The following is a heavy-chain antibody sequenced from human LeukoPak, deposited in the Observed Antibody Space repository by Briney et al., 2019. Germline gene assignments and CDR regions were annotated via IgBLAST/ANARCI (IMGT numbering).Heavy chain of an antibody. CDR1: GGSISSGGYS. J-gene: IGHJ4*02. D-gene: IGHD4-17*01. CDR2: IYHSGST. V-gene: IGHV4-30-2*01. CDR3: ARGLDYGDNEGYFDY. Sequence: SETLSLTCAVSGGSISSGGYSWSWIRQPPGKGLEWIGYIYHSGSTYYNPPLKSRVTISVDRSKNQFSLKLSSVTAADTAVYYCARGLDYGDNEGYFDYWGQGTLVTVSS.